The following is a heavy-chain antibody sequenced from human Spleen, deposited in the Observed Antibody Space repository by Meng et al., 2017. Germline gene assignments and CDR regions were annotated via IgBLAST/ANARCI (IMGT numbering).Heavy chain of an antibody. Sequence: SVKVSCKASGYTFTGYYMHWVRQAPGQGLEWMGRIIPILGIANYAQKFQGRVTITADKSTSTAYMELSSLRSEDTAVYYCAREPTTVTTFPYYYSGMDVWGQGTTVTVSS. CDR3: AREPTTVTTFPYYYSGMDV. V-gene: IGHV1-69*04. CDR1: GYTFTGYY. CDR2: IIPILGIA. D-gene: IGHD4-17*01. J-gene: IGHJ6*02.